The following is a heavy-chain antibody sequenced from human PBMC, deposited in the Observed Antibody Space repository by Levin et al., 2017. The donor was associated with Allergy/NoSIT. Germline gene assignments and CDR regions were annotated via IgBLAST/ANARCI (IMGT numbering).Heavy chain of an antibody. CDR2: IYTGDSDT. Sequence: GESLKISCKTSGYNFKLSWIAWVRLMPGEGLEWMGIIYTGDSDTRYNPSFQGQVTISVDKSINTAYLQWSGLKASDTAMYYCAVFRDGYSHGMDVWGQGTKVAVSS. D-gene: IGHD3-22*01. CDR1: GYNFKLSW. J-gene: IGHJ6*02. V-gene: IGHV5-51*01. CDR3: AVFRDGYSHGMDV.